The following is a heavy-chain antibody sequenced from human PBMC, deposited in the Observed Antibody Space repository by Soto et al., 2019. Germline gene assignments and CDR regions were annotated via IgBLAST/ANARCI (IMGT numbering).Heavy chain of an antibody. J-gene: IGHJ5*02. CDR3: ASGIDP. CDR1: GFMFSDSW. V-gene: IGHV3-7*05. Sequence: QLVESGGEFGQPGGSLRPPCAASGFMFSDSWVNWVRQAPGKGPEWVANIKPDGSETAYVDSVKGRFTISRDNANKFLYHQMNSLRVDDTAVYYCASGIDPWGEGTLVTVSS. CDR2: IKPDGSET.